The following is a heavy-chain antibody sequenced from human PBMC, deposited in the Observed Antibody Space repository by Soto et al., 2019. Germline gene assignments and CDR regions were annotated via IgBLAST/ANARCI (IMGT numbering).Heavy chain of an antibody. CDR2: ISGSGGST. CDR3: AKGKIFGVVITPTSGY. V-gene: IGHV3-23*01. CDR1: GFTFSSYA. D-gene: IGHD3-3*01. J-gene: IGHJ4*02. Sequence: GGSLRLSCAASGFTFSSYAMSWVRQAPGKGLEWVSAISGSGGSTYYADSVKGRFTISRDNSKNTLYLQMNSLRAEDTAVYYCAKGKIFGVVITPTSGYWGQGTLVTVSS.